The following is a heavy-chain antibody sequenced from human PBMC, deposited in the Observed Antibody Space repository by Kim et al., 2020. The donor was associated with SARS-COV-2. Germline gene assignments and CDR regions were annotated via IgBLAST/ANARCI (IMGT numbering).Heavy chain of an antibody. Sequence: SGKGRFTISRDKSKNALVLQMNTLRAEDTAVYYCAKFDSEGSGSYFNINYWGRGTLVTVSS. D-gene: IGHD3-10*01. CDR3: AKFDSEGSGSYFNINY. J-gene: IGHJ4*02. V-gene: IGHV3-23*01.